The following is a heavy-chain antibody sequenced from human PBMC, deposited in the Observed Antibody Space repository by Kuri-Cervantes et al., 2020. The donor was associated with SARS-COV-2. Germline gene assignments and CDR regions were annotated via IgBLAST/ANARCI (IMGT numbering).Heavy chain of an antibody. CDR3: ARDLVVSSGWDYYMDV. D-gene: IGHD6-19*01. V-gene: IGHV3-33*01. CDR2: IWYDGSNK. J-gene: IGHJ6*03. CDR1: GFTFSSYG. Sequence: GGSLRLSCAASGFTFSSYGVHWVRQAPGKGLEWVAVIWYDGSNKYYADSAKGRFTISRDNSKNTLYLQMNSLRAEDTAVYYCARDLVVSSGWDYYMDVWGKGTTVTVSS.